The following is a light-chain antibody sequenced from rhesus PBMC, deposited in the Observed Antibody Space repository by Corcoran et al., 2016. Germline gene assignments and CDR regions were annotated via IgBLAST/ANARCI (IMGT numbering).Light chain of an antibody. CDR2: KAS. J-gene: IGKJ4*01. CDR1: QSISSW. V-gene: IGKV1-22*01. Sequence: DIQMTQSPSSLSTSVGDTVTITCRASQSISSWLAWYQQTPGKAPKVLIYKASQLQSGVPSRFRVSGSGTDFTLTISSLQSEDFATYYCQQYGSSPLTFGGGTKVESK. CDR3: QQYGSSPLT.